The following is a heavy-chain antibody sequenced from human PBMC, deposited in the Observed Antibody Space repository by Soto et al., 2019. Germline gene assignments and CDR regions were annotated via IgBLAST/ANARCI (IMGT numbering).Heavy chain of an antibody. CDR3: ARALNYYDSSGYYYDY. CDR1: GYTFTGYY. J-gene: IGHJ4*02. V-gene: IGHV1-2*04. Sequence: ASVKVSCKASGYTFTGYYMHWVGQAPGQGLEWMGWINPNSGGTNYAQKFQGWVTMTRDTSISTAYMELSRLRSDDTAVYYCARALNYYDSSGYYYDYWGQGTLVTVSS. D-gene: IGHD3-22*01. CDR2: INPNSGGT.